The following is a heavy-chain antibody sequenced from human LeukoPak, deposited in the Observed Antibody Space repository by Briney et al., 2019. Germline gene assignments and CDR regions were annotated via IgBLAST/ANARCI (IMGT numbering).Heavy chain of an antibody. V-gene: IGHV3-49*04. Sequence: GGSLRLSCTASGFTFGDYAMSWVRQAPGKGLEGVGFMRSKAYGGITEYAASVTGRFTISRADSKSIAYLQMNSLTTEDTAVYYCTRAYYEITMIPPRDFDYWGQGTLVTVSS. CDR1: GFTFGDYA. D-gene: IGHD3-22*01. CDR2: MRSKAYGGIT. J-gene: IGHJ4*02. CDR3: TRAYYEITMIPPRDFDY.